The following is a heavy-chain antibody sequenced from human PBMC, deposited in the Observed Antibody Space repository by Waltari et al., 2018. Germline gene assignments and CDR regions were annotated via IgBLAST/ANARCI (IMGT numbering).Heavy chain of an antibody. CDR3: ARVATKTYSSPVPGRPYYYGMDV. V-gene: IGHV3-74*01. J-gene: IGHJ6*02. CDR2: INRDGGST. D-gene: IGHD3-22*01. Sequence: EEQLVESGGGLAQPGESLRLSCAASGFTFSRYWMDWVRQAPGKGLVWVSRINRDGGSTTYADSVKGRFTIARDNGKNTLYVQMNRLRAEDTAVYYCARVATKTYSSPVPGRPYYYGMDVWGQGTTVTVSS. CDR1: GFTFSRYW.